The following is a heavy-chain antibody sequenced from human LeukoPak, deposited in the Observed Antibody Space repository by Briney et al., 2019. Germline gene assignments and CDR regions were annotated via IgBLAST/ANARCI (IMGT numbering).Heavy chain of an antibody. CDR3: ARDGSGWYSDY. V-gene: IGHV3-7*03. J-gene: IGHJ4*02. CDR2: IKQDGSKK. D-gene: IGHD6-19*01. CDR1: GFTFSNYW. Sequence: GGSLRLSCAASGFTFSNYWMSWVRQAPGKGLEWVANIKQDGSKKYYVDSVKGRFTISRDNAKKSLYLQMNSLRAEDTALYHCARDGSGWYSDYWGQGTLVTVSS.